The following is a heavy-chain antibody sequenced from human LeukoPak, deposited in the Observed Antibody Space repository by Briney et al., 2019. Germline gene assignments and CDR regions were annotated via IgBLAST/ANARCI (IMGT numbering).Heavy chain of an antibody. J-gene: IGHJ3*02. CDR3: ARVISGFWTGYYDPFDI. Sequence: ASVKVSCKASGGTFSSYAINWVRQATGQGLEWMGWFNPNSNSAGYAQNFQGRVTITGDTSMTTAYMELTSLRSEDTAVYYCARVISGFWTGYYDPFDIWGQGTMVTVSS. CDR2: FNPNSNSA. CDR1: GGTFSSYA. V-gene: IGHV1-8*01. D-gene: IGHD3/OR15-3a*01.